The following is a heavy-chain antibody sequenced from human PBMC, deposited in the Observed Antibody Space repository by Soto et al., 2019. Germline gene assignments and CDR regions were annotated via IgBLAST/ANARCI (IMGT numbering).Heavy chain of an antibody. Sequence: QVQLVESGGGVVQPGRSLRLSCAASGFTFSSYGMHWVRQAPGKGLECVAVIWYDGSNKYYADSVKGRFTISRDNSKNTLYLKMNSLRAEDTAVYYCARDEGLGVNYYYYGMDVWGQGTTVTVSS. J-gene: IGHJ6*02. D-gene: IGHD3-10*01. CDR3: ARDEGLGVNYYYYGMDV. CDR1: GFTFSSYG. V-gene: IGHV3-33*01. CDR2: IWYDGSNK.